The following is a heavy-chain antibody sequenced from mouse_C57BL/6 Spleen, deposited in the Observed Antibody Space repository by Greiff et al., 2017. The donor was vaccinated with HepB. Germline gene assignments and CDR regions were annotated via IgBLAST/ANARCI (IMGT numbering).Heavy chain of an antibody. CDR3: ARSLRWFPYAMDY. CDR1: GYTFTDYN. J-gene: IGHJ4*01. CDR2: INPNNGGT. D-gene: IGHD2-3*01. Sequence: EVQLQQSGPELVKPGASVKIPCKASGYTFTDYNMDWVKQSHGKSLEWIGDINPNNGGTIYNQKFKGKATLTVDKSSSTAYMELRSLTSEDTAVYDCARSLRWFPYAMDYWGQGTSVTVSS. V-gene: IGHV1-18*01.